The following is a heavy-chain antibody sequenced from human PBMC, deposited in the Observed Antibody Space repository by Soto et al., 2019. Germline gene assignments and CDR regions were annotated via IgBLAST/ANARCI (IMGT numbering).Heavy chain of an antibody. CDR1: GYTFINYG. CDR3: ARVDFGDLWGALDM. CDR2: ITAYNGNT. Sequence: QVQLVQSGTEVRKPGASVKVSCKASGYTFINYGITWVRQAPGQGLEWMGWITAYNGNTNYAESLQGRVTMTTDTSTSTADWELSSLRSDDTAGYFCARVDFGDLWGALDMWAQGTMRTVSS. V-gene: IGHV1-18*04. D-gene: IGHD4-17*01. J-gene: IGHJ3*02.